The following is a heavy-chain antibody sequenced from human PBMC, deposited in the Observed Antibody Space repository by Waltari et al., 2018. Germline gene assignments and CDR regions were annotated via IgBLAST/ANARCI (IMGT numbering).Heavy chain of an antibody. CDR3: ALSPT. J-gene: IGHJ5*02. CDR2: ISGSGGST. Sequence: EVQLLESGGGLVQPGESLRLSCAASGFTFSSYVMIWVRQAPGKGLEWVSSISGSGGSTDYADSVKGRFTSSRDNIKDTLYLQMNRLRAEDTAVYYCALSPTWGQGTLVTVSS. CDR1: GFTFSSYV. V-gene: IGHV3-23*01.